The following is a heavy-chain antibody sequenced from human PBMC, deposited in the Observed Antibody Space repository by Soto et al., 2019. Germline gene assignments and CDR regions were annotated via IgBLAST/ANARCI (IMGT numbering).Heavy chain of an antibody. V-gene: IGHV3-30*18. CDR3: AKEMSIVVVPAAILQFDYYYYYGMDV. Sequence: GGSLRLSCAASGFTFSSYGMHWVRQAPGKGLEWVAVISYDGSNKYYADSVKGRFTISRDNSKNTLYLQMNSLRAEDTAVYYCAKEMSIVVVPAAILQFDYYYYYGMDVWGQGTTVTVSS. D-gene: IGHD2-2*01. J-gene: IGHJ6*02. CDR1: GFTFSSYG. CDR2: ISYDGSNK.